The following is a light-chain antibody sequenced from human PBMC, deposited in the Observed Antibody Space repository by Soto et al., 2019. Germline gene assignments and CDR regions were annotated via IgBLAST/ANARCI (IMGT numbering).Light chain of an antibody. J-gene: IGLJ2*01. Sequence: QSALTQAASVSGSPGQSITISCTGTSSDVGGYNYVSWYQQHPGKAPKLMIYAVSNRPSGVSNRLSGSKSGNTASLTISGLQAEDEADYYCFLYTTSGTMIFGGGTKLTVL. CDR1: SSDVGGYNY. V-gene: IGLV2-14*03. CDR3: FLYTTSGTMI. CDR2: AVS.